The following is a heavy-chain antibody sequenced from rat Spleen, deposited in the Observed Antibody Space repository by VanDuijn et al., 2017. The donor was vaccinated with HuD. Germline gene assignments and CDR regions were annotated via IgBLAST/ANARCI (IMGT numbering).Heavy chain of an antibody. J-gene: IGHJ2*01. Sequence: EVQLVESGGGLVQPGRSLKLSCVASGFTFSSFAMAWVRQAPKKGLEWVATITSAGGNTFYPDSVKGRFTISRDNAKSTLYLQMDSLRSEDTATYYCAKRGWYFFDYWGQGVMVTVSS. CDR1: GFTFSSFA. V-gene: IGHV5-25*01. CDR2: ITSAGGNT. CDR3: AKRGWYFFDY.